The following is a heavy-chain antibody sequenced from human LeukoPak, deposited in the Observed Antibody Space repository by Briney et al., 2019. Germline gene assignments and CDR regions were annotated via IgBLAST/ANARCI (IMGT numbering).Heavy chain of an antibody. D-gene: IGHD5-24*01. Sequence: ASVKVSCKASGYTFASYYMHWVRHAPGQGLEWMGIINPSGGSTSYPQKFQGRVTMTRDTSTSTVYMELSSLRSEDTAVYYCARAIRDGYNPRDCDYWGPGTLVTVSS. V-gene: IGHV1-46*01. CDR3: ARAIRDGYNPRDCDY. J-gene: IGHJ4*02. CDR2: INPSGGST. CDR1: GYTFASYY.